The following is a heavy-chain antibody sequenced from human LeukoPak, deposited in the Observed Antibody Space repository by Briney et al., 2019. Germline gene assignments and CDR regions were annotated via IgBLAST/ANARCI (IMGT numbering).Heavy chain of an antibody. J-gene: IGHJ6*03. Sequence: GSSVKVSCKASGGTFSSYAISWVRQAPGQGLEWMGGIIPIFGTANYAQKFQGRVTITADESTSTAYMELSSLRSEDTAVYYCAREGYCSSTSCARLYYFMDGCGKGNTVTVSS. CDR3: AREGYCSSTSCARLYYFMDG. V-gene: IGHV1-69*01. CDR1: GGTFSSYA. CDR2: IIPIFGTA. D-gene: IGHD2-2*01.